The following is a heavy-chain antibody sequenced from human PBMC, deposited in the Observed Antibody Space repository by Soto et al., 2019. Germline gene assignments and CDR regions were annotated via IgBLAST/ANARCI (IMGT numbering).Heavy chain of an antibody. CDR3: ASAPRLGYCSSTSCYIGWFDP. D-gene: IGHD2-2*02. CDR2: IYPGDSDT. CDR1: GYSFTSYW. J-gene: IGHJ5*02. Sequence: PGESLKISCNGSGYSFTSYWIGWVRQMPGKGLEWMGIIYPGDSDTRYSPSFQGQVTISADKSISTAYLQWSSLKASDTAMYYCASAPRLGYCSSTSCYIGWFDPWGQGTLVTVSS. V-gene: IGHV5-51*01.